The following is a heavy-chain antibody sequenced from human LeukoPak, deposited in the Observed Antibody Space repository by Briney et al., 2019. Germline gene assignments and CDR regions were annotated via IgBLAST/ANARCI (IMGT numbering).Heavy chain of an antibody. V-gene: IGHV1-2*06. Sequence: ASVEVSCKASGYTLTDYYMHWVRQAPGQGLEWMGRINPNSGGTNYAQKFQGRVTMTRDTSISTVYMELSRLRSDDTAVYYCARRARYCSGGSCYSNFDYWGQGTLVTISS. CDR2: INPNSGGT. D-gene: IGHD2-15*01. J-gene: IGHJ4*02. CDR3: ARRARYCSGGSCYSNFDY. CDR1: GYTLTDYY.